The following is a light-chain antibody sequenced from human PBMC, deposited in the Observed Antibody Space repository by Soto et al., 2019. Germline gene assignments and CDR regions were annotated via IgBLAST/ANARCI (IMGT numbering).Light chain of an antibody. V-gene: IGKV1-39*01. J-gene: IGKJ1*01. Sequence: DIQMTQSPSSLSASVGDRVTITCRASQSISSYLNWYQHKPGKAPKLLIYGASTLRSGVPSRFSGSGSGTDFTLTISSLQPEDFATYYCQESYNIRTFGQGTKVEIK. CDR2: GAS. CDR1: QSISSY. CDR3: QESYNIRT.